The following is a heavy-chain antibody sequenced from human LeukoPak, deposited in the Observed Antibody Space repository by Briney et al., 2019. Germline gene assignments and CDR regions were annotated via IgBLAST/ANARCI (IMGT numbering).Heavy chain of an antibody. CDR1: GFTFGDYA. Sequence: GGSLRLSCTASGFTFGDYAMSWFRQAPGKGLEWVGFIRSKAYGGTTEYAAFVKGRFTISRDDSKSIAYLQMNSLRAEDTAVYYCATVVGASPDYFDYWGQGTLVTVSP. J-gene: IGHJ4*02. D-gene: IGHD3-10*01. V-gene: IGHV3-49*03. CDR2: IRSKAYGGTT. CDR3: ATVVGASPDYFDY.